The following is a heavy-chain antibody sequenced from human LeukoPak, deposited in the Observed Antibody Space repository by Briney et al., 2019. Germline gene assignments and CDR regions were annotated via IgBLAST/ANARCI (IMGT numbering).Heavy chain of an antibody. V-gene: IGHV5-51*01. D-gene: IGHD6-13*01. J-gene: IGHJ4*02. Sequence: GESLKISCKGSGYSFTSYWIGWVRQMPGKGLEWMGIIYPGDSDTRYSPSFQGQVTISADKSISTAYLQWSSLKASDTAMYYCARQQQLVPGGFYYFDYWGQGTLVTVSS. CDR1: GYSFTSYW. CDR2: IYPGDSDT. CDR3: ARQQQLVPGGFYYFDY.